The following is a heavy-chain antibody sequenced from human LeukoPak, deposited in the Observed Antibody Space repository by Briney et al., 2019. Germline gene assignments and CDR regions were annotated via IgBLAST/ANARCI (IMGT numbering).Heavy chain of an antibody. V-gene: IGHV3-53*01. CDR3: ARMWLQLLGGYGCCDP. CDR2: IYRGGST. CDR1: GFTLSSHY. Sequence: GGSLRLFCAASGFTLSSHYMSWVRQAPGKGLEWVSVIYRGGSTYHAAPVKGRFTSSRDNSKNTLYLQMNSLRAEDTAVYYGARMWLQLLGGYGCCDPWGQGTLVTVSS. J-gene: IGHJ5*02. D-gene: IGHD5-24*01.